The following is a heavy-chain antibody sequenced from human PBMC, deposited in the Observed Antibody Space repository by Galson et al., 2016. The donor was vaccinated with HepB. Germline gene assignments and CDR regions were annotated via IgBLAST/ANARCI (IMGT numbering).Heavy chain of an antibody. CDR1: RGVIRGYY. Sequence: SETLSLTCTVSRGVIRGYYWSWIRQPPGKGLEWVGYVSGDGGANYNPSLKSRVTIFVDTSHNQISLRLASATAADTAVYYCARGGAPRPGYWGQGALVSVSS. D-gene: IGHD6-6*01. CDR2: VSGDGGA. V-gene: IGHV4-59*01. CDR3: ARGGAPRPGY. J-gene: IGHJ4*02.